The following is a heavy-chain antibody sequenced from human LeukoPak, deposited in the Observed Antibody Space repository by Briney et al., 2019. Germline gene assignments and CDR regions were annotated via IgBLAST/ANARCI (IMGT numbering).Heavy chain of an antibody. CDR2: IKSKTDGGTT. CDR3: TSHPGGGSWPNDY. D-gene: IGHD2-15*01. Sequence: PGGSLRLSCAASGFTFSNAWMSWARQAPGKGLEWVGRIKSKTDGGTTDYAAPVKGRFTISRDDSKNTLYLQMNSLKTEDTAVYYCTSHPGGGSWPNDYWGQGTLVTVSS. CDR1: GFTFSNAW. V-gene: IGHV3-15*01. J-gene: IGHJ4*02.